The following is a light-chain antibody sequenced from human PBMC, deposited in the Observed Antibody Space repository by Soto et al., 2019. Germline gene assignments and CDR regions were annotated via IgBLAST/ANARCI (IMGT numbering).Light chain of an antibody. Sequence: QAVVTQPPSVSGAPGQRVTISCTGSSSNIGAGYDVHWYQQLPGTAPKLLIYGNINRPSGVPDRFSASKSGTSASLAITGLQAEDEADYYCQSFDSSLSGSVFGGGTKVTVL. V-gene: IGLV1-40*01. CDR2: GNI. CDR1: SSNIGAGYD. CDR3: QSFDSSLSGSV. J-gene: IGLJ2*01.